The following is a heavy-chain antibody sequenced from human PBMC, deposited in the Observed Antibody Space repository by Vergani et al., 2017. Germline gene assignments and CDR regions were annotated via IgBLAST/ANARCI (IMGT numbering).Heavy chain of an antibody. CDR1: GFNFNDFA. CDR3: VRERYSLYNGDAFDV. CDR2: ISNNGRRL. V-gene: IGHV3-64*01. J-gene: IGHJ3*01. Sequence: EVQLVESGGGLVRPGGSLRFSCAASGFNFNDFAMHWVRQAPGRGLEYVSGISNNGRRLYYASSVKGRFTISRDNSKNTLYLQMGSLRTEDMAVYYCVRERYSLYNGDAFDVWGQGTMVTVSS. D-gene: IGHD5/OR15-5a*01.